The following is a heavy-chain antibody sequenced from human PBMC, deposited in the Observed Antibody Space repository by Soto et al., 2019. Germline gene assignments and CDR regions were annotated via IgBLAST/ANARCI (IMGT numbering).Heavy chain of an antibody. CDR3: ARARLRAVYAFDF. D-gene: IGHD4-17*01. J-gene: IGHJ3*01. Sequence: LSLTCTLSGVSITSGAYYWTWVRQHPGKGLEWIGYIYYNGNTYFSPSLKSRLTISIDTSKNQFSLKLSSVTAADTAMYYCARARLRAVYAFDFWGQGTMVTVSS. V-gene: IGHV4-31*03. CDR1: GVSITSGAYY. CDR2: IYYNGNT.